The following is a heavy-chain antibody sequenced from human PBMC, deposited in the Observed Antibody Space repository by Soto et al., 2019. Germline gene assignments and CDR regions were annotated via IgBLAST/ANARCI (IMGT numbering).Heavy chain of an antibody. V-gene: IGHV1-3*01. CDR2: INAGNGNT. D-gene: IGHD3-10*01. CDR3: ARGALWFGEFADI. Sequence: QVQLVQSGAEVKKPGASVKVSCKASGYTFTSYAMHWVRQAPGQRLEWMGWINAGNGNTKYSQKFPGRVTITRDTSASPAYMELSSLRSEDTAVYYCARGALWFGEFADIWGQGTMVTVSS. J-gene: IGHJ3*02. CDR1: GYTFTSYA.